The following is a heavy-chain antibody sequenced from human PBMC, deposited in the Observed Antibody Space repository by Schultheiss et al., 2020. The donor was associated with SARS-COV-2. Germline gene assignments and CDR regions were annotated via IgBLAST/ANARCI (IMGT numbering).Heavy chain of an antibody. CDR2: INPNSGGT. J-gene: IGHJ4*02. D-gene: IGHD3-10*01. Sequence: ASVKVSCKASGYTFTGYYMHWVRQAPGQGLEWMGRINPNSGGTNYAQKFQGRVTMTRDTSISTAYMELTRLTSDDTAVYYCARPSMVQDDYWGQGTLVTVSS. CDR3: ARPSMVQDDY. V-gene: IGHV1-2*06. CDR1: GYTFTGYY.